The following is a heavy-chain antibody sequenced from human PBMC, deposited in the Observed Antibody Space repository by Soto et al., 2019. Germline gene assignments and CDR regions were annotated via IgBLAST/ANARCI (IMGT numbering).Heavy chain of an antibody. CDR3: ARGGYGDYGSGLDY. CDR1: GFTFSSYA. J-gene: IGHJ4*02. Sequence: QVQLVESGGGVVQPGRSLRLSCAASGFTFSSYAMHWVRQAPGNGLEWVAVISYDGSNKYYADSVKGRFTISRDNSKNTLYLQMNSLRAEDTAVYYCARGGYGDYGSGLDYWGQGTLVTVSS. V-gene: IGHV3-30-3*01. D-gene: IGHD4-17*01. CDR2: ISYDGSNK.